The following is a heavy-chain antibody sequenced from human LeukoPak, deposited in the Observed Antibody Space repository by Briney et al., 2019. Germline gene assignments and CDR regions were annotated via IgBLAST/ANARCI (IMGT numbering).Heavy chain of an antibody. D-gene: IGHD3-10*01. CDR3: VRYYTRQSWYFDL. Sequence: GGSLRLSCAASGFSFSSDWMIWVRQAPGKGLEWVANIKPDEGEKYYLDSVKGRFTVSRDNAKNSLYLQMNSLRAEDTAVYYCVRYYTRQSWYFDLWGRGTLVTVSS. V-gene: IGHV3-7*01. J-gene: IGHJ2*01. CDR2: IKPDEGEK. CDR1: GFSFSSDW.